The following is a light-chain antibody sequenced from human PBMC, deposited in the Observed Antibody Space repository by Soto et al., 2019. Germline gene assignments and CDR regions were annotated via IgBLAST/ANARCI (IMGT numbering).Light chain of an antibody. CDR3: QHYNSYST. Sequence: DIQMTQSPSTLSASVGDRVTITCRASQSINSWLAWYQQKPGKAPNLLIYKASSLESGVPSRFSGSGSGTEFTLTISSLQPDDFATYYCQHYNSYSTFGQGTRVEIK. CDR2: KAS. CDR1: QSINSW. V-gene: IGKV1-5*03. J-gene: IGKJ1*01.